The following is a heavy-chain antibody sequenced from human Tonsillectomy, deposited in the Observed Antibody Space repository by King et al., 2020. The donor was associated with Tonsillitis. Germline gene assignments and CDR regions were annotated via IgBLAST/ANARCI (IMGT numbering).Heavy chain of an antibody. J-gene: IGHJ2*01. Sequence: VQLVESGGGVLQPGRSLRLSCVASGFIFSNYGMHWVRQAAGKGRERVAGVSYDGSTKYYADSVKGRFTISRDNSKNTLDLQVNSLRAEDTAVYYCAKGPGTYWYFDLWGRGTLVTVSS. CDR2: VSYDGSTK. CDR1: GFIFSNYG. CDR3: AKGPGTYWYFDL. V-gene: IGHV3-30*18.